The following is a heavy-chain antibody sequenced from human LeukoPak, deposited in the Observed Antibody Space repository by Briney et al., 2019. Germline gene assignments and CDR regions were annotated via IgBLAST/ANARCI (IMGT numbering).Heavy chain of an antibody. CDR2: MNPNSGNT. V-gene: IGHV1-8*01. CDR1: GYTFTSCD. D-gene: IGHD3-9*01. Sequence: ASVKVSYKASGYTFTSCDINWVRQATGQGLEWMGWMNPNSGNTGYAQKFRGRVTMTRNTSISTAYMELSSLRSEDTAVYYCARGQTHSDILTSYYIDNWFDPWGQGTLVTVSS. J-gene: IGHJ5*02. CDR3: ARGQTHSDILTSYYIDNWFDP.